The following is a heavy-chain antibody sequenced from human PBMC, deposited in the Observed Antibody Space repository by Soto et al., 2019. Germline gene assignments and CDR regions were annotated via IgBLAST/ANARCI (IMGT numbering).Heavy chain of an antibody. CDR1: GFTFDDYA. CDR3: AKYGGGDYRLGTYFDS. J-gene: IGHJ4*02. D-gene: IGHD2-21*02. Sequence: EVQLVESGGDLVQPGRSLRLSCATSGFTFDDYAMHWVRQAPGKGLEWVSGISWNSGSIHYADSVRGRFTISRDNAKKSLYLQMNNLRPEDTAFYYCAKYGGGDYRLGTYFDSWGQGTLVTVSS. V-gene: IGHV3-9*01. CDR2: ISWNSGSI.